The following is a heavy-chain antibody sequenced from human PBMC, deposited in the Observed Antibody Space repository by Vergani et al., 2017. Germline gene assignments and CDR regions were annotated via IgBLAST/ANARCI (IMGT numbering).Heavy chain of an antibody. CDR3: ASGYYYDSSGSLDY. CDR2: IYYSGST. Sequence: QLQLQESGPGLVKPSETLSLTCTVSGGSISSSSYYWGWIRQPPGKGLEWIGSIYYSGSTYYNPSLKSRVTISVATSKNQFSLKLSSVTAADTAVYYCASGYYYDSSGSLDYWGQGTLVTVSS. D-gene: IGHD3-22*01. CDR1: GGSISSSSYY. J-gene: IGHJ4*02. V-gene: IGHV4-39*07.